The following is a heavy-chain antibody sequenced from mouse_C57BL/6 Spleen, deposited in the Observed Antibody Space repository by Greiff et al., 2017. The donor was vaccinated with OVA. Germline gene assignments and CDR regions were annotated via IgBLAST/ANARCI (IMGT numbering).Heavy chain of an antibody. J-gene: IGHJ2*01. V-gene: IGHV3-6*01. CDR1: GYSITSGYY. Sequence: DVKLQESGPGLVKPSQSLSLTCSVTGYSITSGYYWNWIRQFPGNKLEWMGYISYDGSNNYNPSLKNRISITRDTSKNQFFLKLNSVTTEDTATYYCAREHPRSYFDYWGQGTTLTVSS. CDR3: AREHPRSYFDY. CDR2: ISYDGSN. D-gene: IGHD3-1*01.